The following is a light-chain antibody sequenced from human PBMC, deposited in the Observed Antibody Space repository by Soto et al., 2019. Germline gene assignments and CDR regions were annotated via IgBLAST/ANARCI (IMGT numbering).Light chain of an antibody. J-gene: IGKJ1*01. Sequence: DIQMTQSPSTLSASVGDRVTITCRASQSISSWLAWYQQKPGKAPQLLIYDASSLESGVPSRFSGSGSGTEFNLTLSRLQSEDFASYYCQQYDSFSMTFGQGTKVDIK. CDR3: QQYDSFSMT. V-gene: IGKV1-5*01. CDR1: QSISSW. CDR2: DAS.